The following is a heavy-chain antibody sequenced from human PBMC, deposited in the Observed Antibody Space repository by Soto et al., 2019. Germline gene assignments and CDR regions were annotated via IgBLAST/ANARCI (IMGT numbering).Heavy chain of an antibody. V-gene: IGHV3-23*01. J-gene: IGHJ6*02. CDR1: GFTFSRYA. CDR2: ISGSGDST. D-gene: IGHD6-13*01. CDR3: ARDCEGAAAGPSKFDAMDV. Sequence: EVQLLESGGGLVQPGGSLRLSCAASGFTFSRYAMSWVRQAPGMGLEWVSVISGSGDSTYYAGPERGRFTISRNNSKNTVYQQIDRLRAEDTAVYSSARDCEGAAAGPSKFDAMDVWGQGTMVTVSS.